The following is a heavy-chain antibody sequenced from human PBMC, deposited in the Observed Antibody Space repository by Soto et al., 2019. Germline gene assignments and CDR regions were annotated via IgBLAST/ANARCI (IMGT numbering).Heavy chain of an antibody. CDR3: GKDLSPGGLEA. CDR2: IWYDGTQK. J-gene: IGHJ5*02. Sequence: QVQLEESGGGVVQPGRSLRLSCEASGFTFNTYSMHWVRQPPGKGLEWLAAIWYDGTQKYYADSVKGRFTISRDRAKNSLSLQMNSLTIEDTAVYYCGKDLSPGGLEAWGQGTLVTVSS. V-gene: IGHV3-33*03. CDR1: GFTFNTYS. D-gene: IGHD3-16*01.